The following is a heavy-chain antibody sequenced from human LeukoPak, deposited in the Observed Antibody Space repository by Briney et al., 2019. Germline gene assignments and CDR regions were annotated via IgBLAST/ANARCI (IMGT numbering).Heavy chain of an antibody. CDR3: ARLKGTTSVFDY. V-gene: IGHV3-7*03. D-gene: IGHD4-17*01. CDR2: INPGGYDK. CDR1: GFTFSGHW. Sequence: GGSLRLSCVASGFTFSGHWMTWVRQAPGKGLEWVGNINPGGYDKFYVDSVEGRFTMSRDNARNSLYLQVDSLRAEDTAVYYCARLKGTTSVFDYWGQGTLVTVSS. J-gene: IGHJ4*02.